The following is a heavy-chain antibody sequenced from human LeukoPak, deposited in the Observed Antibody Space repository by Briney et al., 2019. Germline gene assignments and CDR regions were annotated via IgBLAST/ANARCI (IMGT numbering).Heavy chain of an antibody. V-gene: IGHV3-30*02. CDR1: GFTFSIYG. Sequence: AGSLTLSCAASGFTFSIYGMHWVRQAPGKGLEWVAFIRYDGSNKYYADSVKGRFTISRDNSKHTLYMQMNSLSAEDAAVYDCAKDKRPVHYGDYVGYFDYWGQGTLVTVSS. CDR3: AKDKRPVHYGDYVGYFDY. J-gene: IGHJ4*02. D-gene: IGHD4-17*01. CDR2: IRYDGSNK.